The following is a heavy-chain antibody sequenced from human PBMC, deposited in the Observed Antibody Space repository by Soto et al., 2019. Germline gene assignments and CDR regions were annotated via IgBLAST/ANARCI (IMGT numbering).Heavy chain of an antibody. CDR3: ARKKNDFLTVYYGYDGMDV. CDR1: GYSFSAYW. J-gene: IGHJ6*02. D-gene: IGHD3-9*01. CDR2: IYPGDSDT. Sequence: GESLKISCTCSGYSFSAYWIAWVRQMPGKGLEWMGIIYPGDSDTRYSPSFQGQVTISADKSSSTAYLQLSSLKASDTAMYYCARKKNDFLTVYYGYDGMDVWGQGTTVTVS. V-gene: IGHV5-51*01.